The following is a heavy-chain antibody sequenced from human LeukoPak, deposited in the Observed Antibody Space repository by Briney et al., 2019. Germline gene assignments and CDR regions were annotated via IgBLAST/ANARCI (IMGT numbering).Heavy chain of an antibody. CDR3: GSATSAPQVYHADY. J-gene: IGHJ4*02. Sequence: SETLSLTCTVSGYSISSGYYWDWIRQPPGKGLEWIGTIYYTGRTFYNPSLKSRVTISVDTSKNQFSLKVTSVTAADTAVYYCGSATSAPQVYHADYRGQGTLVTVSS. D-gene: IGHD1-14*01. CDR1: GYSISSGYY. V-gene: IGHV4-38-2*02. CDR2: IYYTGRT.